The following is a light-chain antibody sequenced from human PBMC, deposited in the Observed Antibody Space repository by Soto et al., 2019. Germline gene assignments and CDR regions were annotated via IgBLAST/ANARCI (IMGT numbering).Light chain of an antibody. J-gene: IGKJ1*01. Sequence: EIVMTQSPATLSVSPGERAGLSCRASQSVSSNLAWYQHKPGQSPRLLIYGASTRATGIPARFSGSGSGTEFTLTISSLQSEDFAVYYCQQYNNWPPWTVGQGTQVEIK. CDR2: GAS. CDR3: QQYNNWPPWT. CDR1: QSVSSN. V-gene: IGKV3-15*01.